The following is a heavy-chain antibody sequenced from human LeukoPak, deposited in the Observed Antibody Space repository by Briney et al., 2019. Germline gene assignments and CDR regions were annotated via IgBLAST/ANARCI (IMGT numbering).Heavy chain of an antibody. V-gene: IGHV4-61*01. J-gene: IGHJ4*02. CDR2: IYYSGST. CDR1: GGSVSSGSYY. CDR3: ARGARYYDFWSGYYTSENFDY. Sequence: PSETLSLTCTVSGGSVSSGSYYWSWIRQPPGKGLEWIGYIYYSGSTNYNPSLKSRVTISVDTSKNQFSLKLSSVTAADTAVYYCARGARYYDFWSGYYTSENFDYWGQGTLVTVSS. D-gene: IGHD3-3*01.